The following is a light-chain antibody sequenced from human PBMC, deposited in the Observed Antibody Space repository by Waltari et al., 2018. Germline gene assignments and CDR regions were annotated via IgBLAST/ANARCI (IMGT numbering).Light chain of an antibody. J-gene: IGKJ4*01. CDR2: AAS. V-gene: IGKV1-39*01. CDR3: QQSYGTLLT. Sequence: DIQITQSPSSLYASVGDRVTITCRASQSIGLLLNWYQQKSGEAPKLLIFAASSLQSGVPSRFSGSGSGTDFTLTISSLQPEDFATYYCQQSYGTLLTFGGGTKVEIK. CDR1: QSIGLL.